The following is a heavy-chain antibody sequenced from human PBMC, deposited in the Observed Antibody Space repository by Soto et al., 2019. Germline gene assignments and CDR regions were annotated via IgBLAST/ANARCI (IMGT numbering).Heavy chain of an antibody. D-gene: IGHD1-7*01. CDR1: GYTLTELS. J-gene: IGHJ6*02. CDR2: FDPEGEA. CDR3: ATGTYGLDV. Sequence: ASVKVSCKVSGYTLTELSIHWPRQAPGKGLEWMGGFDPEGEAVYAQKFQGRVAMTEDTSSDTAYMELSSLRSEDTAVIYCATGTYGLDVWGQGTAVTVSS. V-gene: IGHV1-24*01.